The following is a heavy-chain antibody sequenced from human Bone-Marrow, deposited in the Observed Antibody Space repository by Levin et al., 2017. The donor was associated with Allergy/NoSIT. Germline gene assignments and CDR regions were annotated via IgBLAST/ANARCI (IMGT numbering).Heavy chain of an antibody. J-gene: IGHJ4*02. Sequence: GGSLRLSCAATGFTFSSYAMSWVRQAPGKGLEWVSTISGSSGSTYYADSVKGRFTISRDNSKNTLYLQMNSLRAEDTAVCYCAKGQFARTTPRSLDFWGQGTLVTVSS. D-gene: IGHD1-14*01. CDR1: GFTFSSYA. CDR3: AKGQFARTTPRSLDF. CDR2: ISGSSGST. V-gene: IGHV3-23*01.